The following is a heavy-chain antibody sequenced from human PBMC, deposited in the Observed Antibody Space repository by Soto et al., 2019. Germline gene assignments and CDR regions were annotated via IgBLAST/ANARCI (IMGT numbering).Heavy chain of an antibody. D-gene: IGHD1-1*01. CDR3: ARRYEGWFDP. V-gene: IGHV4-39*01. CDR1: GGSISSSSYY. Sequence: SETLSLTCTVSGGSISSSSYYWGWIRQPPGKGLERIGSIYYSGSTYYNPSLKSRVTISVDTSKNQFSLKLSSVTAADTAVYYCARRYEGWFDPWGQGTLVTVSS. J-gene: IGHJ5*02. CDR2: IYYSGST.